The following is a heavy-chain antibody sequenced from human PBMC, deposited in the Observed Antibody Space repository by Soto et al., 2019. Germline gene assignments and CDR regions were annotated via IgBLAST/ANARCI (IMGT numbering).Heavy chain of an antibody. CDR3: ARGRGYSGYDAPPDY. CDR2: ISSSSSYI. D-gene: IGHD5-12*01. J-gene: IGHJ4*02. CDR1: GFTFSSYS. Sequence: GSLRLSCAASGFTFSSYSMNWVRQAPGKGLEWVSSISSSSSYIYYADSVKGRFTISRDNAKNSLYLQMNSLRAEDTAVYYCARGRGYSGYDAPPDYWGQGTLVTVYS. V-gene: IGHV3-21*01.